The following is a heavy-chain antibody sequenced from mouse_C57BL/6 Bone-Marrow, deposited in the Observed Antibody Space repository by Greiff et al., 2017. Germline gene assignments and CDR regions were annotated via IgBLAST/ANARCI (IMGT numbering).Heavy chain of an antibody. V-gene: IGHV1-69*01. CDR3: ARELRSPWFAY. Sequence: QVQLQQPGAELVMPGASVKLSCKASGYTFTSYWMHWVKQRPGQGLEWIGEIDPSDSYTNYNQKFKGKSTLTVDKSSSTAYMQLSSLTSEDSAVYYCARELRSPWFAYWGQGTLVTVSA. CDR2: IDPSDSYT. J-gene: IGHJ3*01. D-gene: IGHD1-1*01. CDR1: GYTFTSYW.